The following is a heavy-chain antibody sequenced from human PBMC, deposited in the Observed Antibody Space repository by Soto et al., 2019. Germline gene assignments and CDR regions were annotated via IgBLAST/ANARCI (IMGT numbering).Heavy chain of an antibody. CDR2: IDGGSGNT. J-gene: IGHJ4*02. CDR1: GYTFTSYG. V-gene: IGHV1-3*01. Sequence: QVQLVQSGAEVKKPGASVKVSCKASGYTFTSYGIHWVRQAPGQGLEWIGGIDGGSGNTKYSPKIQGRVTVTRDTSASTAYMELSSLRSEDTAVYYCARDRVLNGLFDYWGQGTLVTVS. CDR3: ARDRVLNGLFDY. D-gene: IGHD1-1*01.